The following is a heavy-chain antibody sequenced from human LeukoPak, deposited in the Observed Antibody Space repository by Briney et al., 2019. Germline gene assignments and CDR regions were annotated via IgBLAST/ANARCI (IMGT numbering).Heavy chain of an antibody. J-gene: IGHJ4*02. CDR1: GYTFTSYD. V-gene: IGHV1-8*01. CDR3: ARGYNYGNEY. D-gene: IGHD5-24*01. CDR2: MNPNSGNT. Sequence: ASVKVSCKASGYTFTSYDINWVRQATGQGLEWMGWMNPNSGNTGYAQKFQGRVTMTRDTSISTVYMELSSLRPDDTAVYYCARGYNYGNEYWGQGTLVTVSS.